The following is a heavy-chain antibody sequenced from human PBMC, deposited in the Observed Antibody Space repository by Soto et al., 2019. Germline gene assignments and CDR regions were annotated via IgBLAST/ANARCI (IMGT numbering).Heavy chain of an antibody. J-gene: IGHJ4*02. D-gene: IGHD3-3*01. CDR3: AKARRDFWSGFDS. CDR1: GFTFSSYA. CDR2: VSGSVGST. Sequence: EVQLLESGGGLVQPGGSLRLSCAASGFTFSSYASSWVRQAPGKGLEWVSTVSGSVGSTYYADSVKGRFTISRDNSKNTLYLQMNSLRVEDTAVYYCAKARRDFWSGFDSWGQGTLVTVSS. V-gene: IGHV3-23*01.